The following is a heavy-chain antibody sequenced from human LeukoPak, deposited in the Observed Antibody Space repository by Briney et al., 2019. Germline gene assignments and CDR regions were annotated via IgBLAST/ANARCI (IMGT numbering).Heavy chain of an antibody. V-gene: IGHV3-23*01. CDR3: AKHWSPPHYDPKRPHAFDI. J-gene: IGHJ3*02. CDR2: ISGSGGST. Sequence: GGSLRLSCAASGFTFSSYAMSWVRQAPGKGLEWVSAISGSGGSTYYADSVKGRFTISRDNSKNTLYLQMNSLRAEDTAVYYCAKHWSPPHYDPKRPHAFDIWGQGTMVTVSS. D-gene: IGHD5-12*01. CDR1: GFTFSSYA.